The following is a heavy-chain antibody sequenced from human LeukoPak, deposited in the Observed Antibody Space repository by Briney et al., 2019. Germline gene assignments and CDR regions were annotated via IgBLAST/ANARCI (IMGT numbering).Heavy chain of an antibody. CDR2: IIPILGIA. Sequence: SVKVSCKASGGTFSSYAISWVRQAPGQGLEWMGRIIPILGIANYAQKFQGRVTITADKSTSTAYMELNSLRSEDTAVYYCASSKTTYYDSSLRFWGQGTMVTVSS. J-gene: IGHJ3*01. V-gene: IGHV1-69*04. CDR1: GGTFSSYA. CDR3: ASSKTTYYDSSLRF. D-gene: IGHD3-22*01.